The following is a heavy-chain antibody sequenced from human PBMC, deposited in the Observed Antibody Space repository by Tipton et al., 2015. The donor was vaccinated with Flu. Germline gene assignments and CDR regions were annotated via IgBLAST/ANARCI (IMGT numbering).Heavy chain of an antibody. CDR1: GGSFSGYY. V-gene: IGHV4-4*07. D-gene: IGHD1-26*01. CDR3: AKSGSYPEYLQH. J-gene: IGHJ1*01. CDR2: IYTSGST. Sequence: GLVKPSETLSLTCAVYGGSFSGYYWSWIRQPAGKGLEWIGRIYTSGSTNYNPSLKSRVTMSVDTSKNQFSLKLTSVSAADTAVYYCAKSGSYPEYLQHWGQGTLVTVSS.